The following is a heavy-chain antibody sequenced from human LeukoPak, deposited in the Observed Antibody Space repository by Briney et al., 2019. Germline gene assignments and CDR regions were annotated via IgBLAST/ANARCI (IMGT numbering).Heavy chain of an antibody. Sequence: ASVKVSCKVSGYTLTELSMHWVRQAPGEGLEWMGGFDPEDGETIYAQKFQGRVTMTEDTSTDTAYMELSRLRSDDTAVYYCARDRWCSSTSCYYWFDPWGQGTLVTVSS. V-gene: IGHV1-24*01. CDR2: FDPEDGET. CDR1: GYTLTELS. D-gene: IGHD2-2*01. CDR3: ARDRWCSSTSCYYWFDP. J-gene: IGHJ5*02.